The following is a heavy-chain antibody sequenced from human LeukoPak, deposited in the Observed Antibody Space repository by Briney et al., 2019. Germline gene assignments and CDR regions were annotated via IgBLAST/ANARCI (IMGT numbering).Heavy chain of an antibody. V-gene: IGHV4-39*07. CDR2: IYYSGST. CDR3: ARVSGWRTISY. Sequence: SETLSLTCTVSGGSISSSSYYWGWIRQPPGKGLEWIGSIYYSGSTYYNPSLKSRVTISVDTSKNQFSLKLSSVAAADTAVYYCARVSGWRTISYWGQGTRVTVSS. CDR1: GGSISSSSYY. J-gene: IGHJ4*02. D-gene: IGHD6-19*01.